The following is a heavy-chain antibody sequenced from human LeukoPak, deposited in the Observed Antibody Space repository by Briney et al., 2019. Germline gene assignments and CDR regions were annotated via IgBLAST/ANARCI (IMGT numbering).Heavy chain of an antibody. CDR2: INHSGST. Sequence: SETLSLTCAVYGGSFSGYYWSWIRQPPGKGLEWLGEINHSGSTNYNPSLKSRVTISVDTSKNQFSLKLSSVTAADTAVYYCARGADYSNYVGYFQHWGQGTLVTVSS. J-gene: IGHJ1*01. CDR3: ARGADYSNYVGYFQH. V-gene: IGHV4-34*01. D-gene: IGHD4-11*01. CDR1: GGSFSGYY.